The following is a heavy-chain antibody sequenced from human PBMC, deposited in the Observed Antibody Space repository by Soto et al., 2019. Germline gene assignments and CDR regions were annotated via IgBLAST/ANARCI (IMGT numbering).Heavy chain of an antibody. CDR2: IYYSGST. CDR1: GGSISSYY. J-gene: IGHJ6*02. Sequence: QVQLQESGPGLVKPSETLSLTCTVSGGSISSYYWSWIRQPPGKGLEWIGYIYYSGSTNYNPSLKSRVTISVDTSKNQSALKLSSVTAADTAVYYCARDGVGGMDVWGQGTTVTVSS. CDR3: ARDGVGGMDV. V-gene: IGHV4-59*01.